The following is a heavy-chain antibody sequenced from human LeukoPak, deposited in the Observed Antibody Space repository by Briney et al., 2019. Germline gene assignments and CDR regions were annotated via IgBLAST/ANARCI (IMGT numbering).Heavy chain of an antibody. CDR2: ISGSAGNT. J-gene: IGHJ3*02. CDR3: ARYCSSTSCRDAVDI. D-gene: IGHD2-2*01. CDR1: GFVFSNFA. Sequence: GGSLRLSCAASGFVFSNFAMSWVRQAPGKGLEWVSTISGSAGNTYYANSVKGRFTISRDNSKSTLYLQMDSLRADDTAVYYCARYCSSTSCRDAVDIWGQGTMVTVSS. V-gene: IGHV3-23*01.